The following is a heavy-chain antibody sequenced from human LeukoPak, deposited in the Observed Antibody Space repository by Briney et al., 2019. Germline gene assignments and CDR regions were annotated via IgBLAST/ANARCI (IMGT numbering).Heavy chain of an antibody. CDR3: AKGSLVRGVRAVDY. CDR2: ISGSGGST. CDR1: GFTFSSYA. D-gene: IGHD3-10*01. J-gene: IGHJ4*02. Sequence: GGSLRLSCAASGFTFSSYAMNWVRQAPGKGLEWVSTISGSGGSTYYADSVKGRFTISRDNSKNTLYLQMNSLRAEDTAVYYCAKGSLVRGVRAVDYWGQGTLVTVSS. V-gene: IGHV3-23*01.